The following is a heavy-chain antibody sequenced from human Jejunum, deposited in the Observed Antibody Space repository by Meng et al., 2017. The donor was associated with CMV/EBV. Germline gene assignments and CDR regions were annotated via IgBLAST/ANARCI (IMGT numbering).Heavy chain of an antibody. CDR3: VHGKLRSPFDY. J-gene: IGHJ4*02. V-gene: IGHV2-5*02. Sequence: CTISRFSLSTTGVDVGLIRRPPGEALEWLALIYWDDAKRDSPSLKSRLTIAKDTSKNQVVLTMTNMDPVDTATYYCVHGKLRSPFDYWGQGTLVTVSS. CDR1: RFSLSTTGVD. D-gene: IGHD3-3*01. CDR2: IYWDDAK.